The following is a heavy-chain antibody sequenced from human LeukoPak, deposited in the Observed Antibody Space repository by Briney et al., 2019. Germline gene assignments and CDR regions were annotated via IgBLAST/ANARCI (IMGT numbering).Heavy chain of an antibody. D-gene: IGHD3-3*01. Sequence: GASVKVSCKASGYTFTNYGISWVRQALGQGLEWMGWISIYNGNTDYAQKLRGRVTMTTDTSTSTAYMELRSLRSDDTAVYYCARITYDFWSGYYMPDDPWGQGTLVTVSS. J-gene: IGHJ5*02. CDR2: ISIYNGNT. CDR3: ARITYDFWSGYYMPDDP. CDR1: GYTFTNYG. V-gene: IGHV1-18*01.